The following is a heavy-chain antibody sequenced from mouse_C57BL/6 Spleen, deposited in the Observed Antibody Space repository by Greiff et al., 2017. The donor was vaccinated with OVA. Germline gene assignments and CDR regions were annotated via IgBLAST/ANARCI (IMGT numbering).Heavy chain of an antibody. CDR2: ISSGSSTI. CDR1: GFTFSDYG. V-gene: IGHV5-17*01. D-gene: IGHD2-5*01. J-gene: IGHJ4*01. CDR3: ARMVYYSNYYYAMDY. Sequence: EVQLVESGGGLVKPGGSLKLSCAASGFTFSDYGMHWVRQAPEKGLEWVAYISSGSSTIYYADTVKGRFTISRDNAKNTLFLQMTSRRSEDTAMYYCARMVYYSNYYYAMDYWGQGTSVTVSS.